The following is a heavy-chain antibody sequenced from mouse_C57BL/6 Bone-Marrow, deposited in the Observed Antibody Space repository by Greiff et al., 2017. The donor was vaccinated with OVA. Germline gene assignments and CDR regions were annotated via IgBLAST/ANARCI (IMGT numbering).Heavy chain of an antibody. Sequence: QVHVKQSGAELVKPGASVKLSCKASGYTFTSYWMHWVKQRPGQGLEWIGMIHPNSGSTNYNEKFKSKATLTVDKSSSTAYMQLSSLTSEDSAVYYCASCDYFDYWGQGTTLTVSS. J-gene: IGHJ2*01. CDR1: GYTFTSYW. CDR3: ASCDYFDY. CDR2: IHPNSGST. V-gene: IGHV1-64*01.